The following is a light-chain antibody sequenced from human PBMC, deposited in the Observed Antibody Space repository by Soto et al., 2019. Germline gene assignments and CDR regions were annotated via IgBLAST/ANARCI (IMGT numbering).Light chain of an antibody. J-gene: IGKJ2*01. CDR1: QRLLHSSGYNY. Sequence: EIVMTQSPLSLTVTPGEPASSSCRTSQRLLHSSGYNYLHRYLQKPGQSPQLLIYLVSTRASGVPDRVSGSGSGIDVTLNSSRVEPEDVGVYYCMQDLQPPYTLGQGTKLEIK. V-gene: IGKV2-28*01. CDR3: MQDLQPPYT. CDR2: LVS.